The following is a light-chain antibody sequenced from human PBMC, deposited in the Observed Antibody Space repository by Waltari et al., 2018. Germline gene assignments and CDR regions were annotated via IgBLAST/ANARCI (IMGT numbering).Light chain of an antibody. Sequence: QSVLTQPPSVSGAPGQRVTISCTGSRSNIGAGYDVPWYQQLPGKAPTLLVYGVNTRPPGVPDRFFGSKSGTSASLAIPGLQPEDEADYYCQSYDTSLGVVFGGGTKLTVL. J-gene: IGLJ2*01. CDR2: GVN. CDR3: QSYDTSLGVV. V-gene: IGLV1-40*01. CDR1: RSNIGAGYD.